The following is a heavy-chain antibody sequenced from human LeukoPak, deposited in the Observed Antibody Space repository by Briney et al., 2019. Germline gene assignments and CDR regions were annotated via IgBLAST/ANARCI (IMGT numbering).Heavy chain of an antibody. D-gene: IGHD3-10*01. CDR2: IWYDGSNK. CDR1: GFTFSSYG. J-gene: IGHJ3*02. CDR3: ARDGVRRFGGLNAFDI. V-gene: IGHV3-33*01. Sequence: GGSLRLSCAASGFTFSSYGMNWVRQAPGKGLEWVAVIWYDGSNKYYADSVKGRFTISRDNSKNTLYLQMNSLRAEDTAVYYCARDGVRRFGGLNAFDIWGQGTMVTVSS.